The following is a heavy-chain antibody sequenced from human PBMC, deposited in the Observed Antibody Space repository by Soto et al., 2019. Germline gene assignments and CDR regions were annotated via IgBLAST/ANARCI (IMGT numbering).Heavy chain of an antibody. J-gene: IGHJ6*03. CDR3: ARDFVFPRSYYMDV. V-gene: IGHV3-33*01. D-gene: IGHD3-10*01. CDR2: IWYDGSNK. Sequence: GGSLRLSCAASGFTFSSYGMHWVRQAPGKGLEWVAVIWYDGSNKYYADSVKGRFTISRDNSKNTLYLQMNSLRAEDTAVYYCARDFVFPRSYYMDVWGKGTTVTVSS. CDR1: GFTFSSYG.